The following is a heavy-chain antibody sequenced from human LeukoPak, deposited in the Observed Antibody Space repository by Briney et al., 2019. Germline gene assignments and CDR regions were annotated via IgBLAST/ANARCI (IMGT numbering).Heavy chain of an antibody. J-gene: IGHJ5*02. CDR1: RFTFSSYA. CDR3: ARGSSYDFWSGYYTGGWLDP. V-gene: IGHV3-30-3*01. Sequence: PGGSLRLSCAASRFTFSSYAMHCVRQAPGKGLEWVELISDDGSNKYYADSVKGRFTISRDNSKNTLYLQMNSLRAEDTAVYYCARGSSYDFWSGYYTGGWLDPWGQGTLVTVSS. CDR2: ISDDGSNK. D-gene: IGHD3-3*01.